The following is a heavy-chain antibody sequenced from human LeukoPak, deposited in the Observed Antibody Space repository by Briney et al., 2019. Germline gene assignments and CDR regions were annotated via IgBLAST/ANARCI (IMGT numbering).Heavy chain of an antibody. CDR1: GFTFDDYA. CDR2: ISWNSGSI. V-gene: IGHV3-9*03. D-gene: IGHD6-13*01. J-gene: IGHJ3*02. CDR3: ARPGIATTGAFDI. Sequence: PGRSLRLSCAASGFTFDDYAMHWVRQAPGKGLEWVSGISWNSGSIGYADSVKGRFTISRDNAKNSLYLQMNSLRAEDMALYYCARPGIATTGAFDIWGQGTMVTVSS.